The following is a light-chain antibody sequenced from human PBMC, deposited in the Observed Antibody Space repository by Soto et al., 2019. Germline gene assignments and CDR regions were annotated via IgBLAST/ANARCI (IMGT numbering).Light chain of an antibody. Sequence: SYELTQPPSVSVSPGQTARITCSGDALPKQYAYWYQQKPGQAPVLLIYKDSERSSGIPERFSGSSSGTTVTLTISGVQAEDEADYYCQSADSSNTYLWVFGGGTKLTVL. V-gene: IGLV3-25*02. CDR1: ALPKQY. CDR3: QSADSSNTYLWV. J-gene: IGLJ3*02. CDR2: KDS.